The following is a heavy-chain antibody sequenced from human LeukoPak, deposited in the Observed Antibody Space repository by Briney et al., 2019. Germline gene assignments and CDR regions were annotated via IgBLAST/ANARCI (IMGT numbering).Heavy chain of an antibody. J-gene: IGHJ4*02. CDR1: GYTFTGYY. CDR2: INPNSGGT. D-gene: IGHD3-3*01. V-gene: IGHV1-2*02. Sequence: ASVKVSCKASGYTFTGYYMHWVRQAPGQGLEWMGWINPNSGGTNYAQKFQGKVTMTRDTSISTAYMELSRLRSDDTAVYYCARDYDFWSGYYNIDYWGQGTLVTVSS. CDR3: ARDYDFWSGYYNIDY.